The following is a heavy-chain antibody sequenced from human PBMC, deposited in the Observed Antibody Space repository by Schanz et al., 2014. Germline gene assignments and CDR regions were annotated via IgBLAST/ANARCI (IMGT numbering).Heavy chain of an antibody. Sequence: QVHLVQSGAEVKRPGASVKVSCKASEYSFTSYSMHWVRQAPGQRLEWMGWINTGSSDTKYSQNFQGRVTITRDTSASTAYMELSSLRSGDTAVYSCARGVGGYGANNCFDYGGQGTLVTVSS. CDR1: EYSFTSYS. CDR3: ARGVGGYGANNCFDY. CDR2: INTGSSDT. D-gene: IGHD5-12*01. J-gene: IGHJ4*02. V-gene: IGHV1-3*04.